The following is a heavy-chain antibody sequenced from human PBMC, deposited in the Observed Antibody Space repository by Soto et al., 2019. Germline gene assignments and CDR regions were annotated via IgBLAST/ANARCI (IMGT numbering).Heavy chain of an antibody. Sequence: GGSLRLSCAASGLTFSSYDMHWVRQATGKGLEWVSAIGTAGDPYYPGSVKGRFTISRENAKNSLYLQMNSLRAGDTAVYYCARGSIESDAFDIWGQGTMVTVSS. V-gene: IGHV3-13*05. CDR3: ARGSIESDAFDI. CDR2: IGTAGDP. CDR1: GLTFSSYD. J-gene: IGHJ3*02.